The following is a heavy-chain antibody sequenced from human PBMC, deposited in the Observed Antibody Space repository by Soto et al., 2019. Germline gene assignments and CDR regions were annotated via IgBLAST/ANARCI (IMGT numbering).Heavy chain of an antibody. CDR2: INHSGST. V-gene: IGHV4-34*01. CDR3: ARGTSTVVTRWFDP. J-gene: IGHJ5*02. D-gene: IGHD4-17*01. CDR1: GGSFSGYY. Sequence: QVQLQQWGAGLLKPSETLSLTCAVYGGSFSGYYWSWIRQPPGKGLEWIGEINHSGSTNYNPSLKSRVTISVDTSKSQVSLKLSSVTAADTAVYYCARGTSTVVTRWFDPWGQGTLVTVSS.